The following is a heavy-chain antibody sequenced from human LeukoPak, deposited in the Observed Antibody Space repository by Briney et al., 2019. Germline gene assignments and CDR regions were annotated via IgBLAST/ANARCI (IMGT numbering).Heavy chain of an antibody. CDR1: AGSIRSYY. CDR3: ARHVREYGSLAS. CDR2: IYNSGST. V-gene: IGHV4-59*08. Sequence: SETLSLTCTVSAGSIRSYYWSWIRQSPGKGLEWIGYIYNSGSTNYNPSLKSRVTISVDTSKNQFSLKLSSVTTADTAVYYCARHVREYGSLASWGQGTLVTVSS. J-gene: IGHJ5*02. D-gene: IGHD6-6*01.